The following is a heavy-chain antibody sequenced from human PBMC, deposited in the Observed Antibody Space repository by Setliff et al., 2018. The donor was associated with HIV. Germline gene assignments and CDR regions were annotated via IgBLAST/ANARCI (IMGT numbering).Heavy chain of an antibody. J-gene: IGHJ5*02. Sequence: RLSCAASGFTFDNYAMTWVRQAPGKGLEWVSGISGGIGADTDYADSVKGRFTISRDSSKNTLYLQMNSLRAEDTAVYYCAKDAVQANKRWDWFDPWGQGVLVTVSS. CDR3: AKDAVQANKRWDWFDP. D-gene: IGHD6-19*01. CDR1: GFTFDNYA. CDR2: ISGGIGADT. V-gene: IGHV3-23*01.